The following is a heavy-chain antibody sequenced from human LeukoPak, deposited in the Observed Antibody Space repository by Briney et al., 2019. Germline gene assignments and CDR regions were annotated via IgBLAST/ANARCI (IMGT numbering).Heavy chain of an antibody. J-gene: IGHJ4*02. CDR3: ARDRTSYGYYFDY. Sequence: SETLSLTCTVSGGSISSYYWSWIRQPPGKGLEWIGYIYYSGSTNYNPSLKSRVTISVDPSKNQFSLKLSSVTAADTAVYYCARDRTSYGYYFDYWGQGTLVTVSS. V-gene: IGHV4-59*01. CDR1: GGSISSYY. D-gene: IGHD5-18*01. CDR2: IYYSGST.